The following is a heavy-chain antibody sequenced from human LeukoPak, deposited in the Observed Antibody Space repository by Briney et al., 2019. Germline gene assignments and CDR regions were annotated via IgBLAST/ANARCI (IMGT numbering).Heavy chain of an antibody. CDR2: ISGSGGST. Sequence: GGSLRRSCAASGFTFSSYAMSWVRQAPGKGLEWVSAISGSGGSTYYADSVKGRFTISRDNSKNTLYLQMNSLRAEDTAVYYCAKDSYDYPWSYFDYWGQGTLVTVSS. V-gene: IGHV3-23*01. J-gene: IGHJ4*02. D-gene: IGHD3-16*01. CDR3: AKDSYDYPWSYFDY. CDR1: GFTFSSYA.